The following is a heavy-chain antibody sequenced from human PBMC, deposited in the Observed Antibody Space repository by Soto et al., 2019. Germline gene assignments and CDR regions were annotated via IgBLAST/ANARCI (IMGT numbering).Heavy chain of an antibody. CDR2: INHSGST. CDR1: GGSFSGCY. V-gene: IGHV4-34*01. Sequence: SETLSLTCAVYGGSFSGCYWSWIRQPPGKGLEWIGEINHSGSTNYNPSLKSRVTISVDTSKNQFSLKLSSVTAADTAVYYCASGGASYYYYGMDVWGQGTTVTVSS. CDR3: ASGGASYYYYGMDV. J-gene: IGHJ6*02.